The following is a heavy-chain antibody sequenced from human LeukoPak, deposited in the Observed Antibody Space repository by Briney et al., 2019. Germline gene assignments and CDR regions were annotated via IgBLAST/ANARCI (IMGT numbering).Heavy chain of an antibody. CDR3: ARRGYYYGSGMDV. D-gene: IGHD3-10*01. CDR1: GFTFSSYE. V-gene: IGHV3-48*03. CDR2: ISSGGSPI. J-gene: IGHJ6*02. Sequence: PGGSLRLSCAASGFTFSSYEMNWVRQAPGKGLEWVPYISSGGSPIYYADSVKGRFTISRDNAKKSLYLQMNSLRAEDTAVYYCARRGYYYGSGMDVWGQGTTVTVSS.